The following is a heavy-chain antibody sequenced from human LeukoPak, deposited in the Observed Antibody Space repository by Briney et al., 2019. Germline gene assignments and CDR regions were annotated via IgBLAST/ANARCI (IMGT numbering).Heavy chain of an antibody. V-gene: IGHV3-30-3*01. CDR1: GFTFSSYA. Sequence: GRSLRLSCAASGFTFSSYAMHWVRQAPGKGLEWVAVISYDGSNKYYADSVKGRFTISRDNSKNTLYLQMNSLRAEDTAVYYCARVGQSVVWELQTEEEYYFDYWGQGTLVTVSS. D-gene: IGHD1-26*01. CDR2: ISYDGSNK. J-gene: IGHJ4*02. CDR3: ARVGQSVVWELQTEEEYYFDY.